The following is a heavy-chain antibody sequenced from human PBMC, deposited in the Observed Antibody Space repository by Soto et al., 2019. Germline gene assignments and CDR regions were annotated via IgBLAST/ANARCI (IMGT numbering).Heavy chain of an antibody. CDR1: GFSFSTYG. D-gene: IGHD5-12*01. CDR2: ISYDGSNN. V-gene: IGHV3-30*18. J-gene: IGHJ4*02. CDR3: AKELDGYNSN. Sequence: QVQLVESGGGVVQPGRSLRLSCVASGFSFSTYGMHWVRRAPGKGLEWVAVISYDGSNNHYADSVKGRFTISRDNSKNTLYLQMNSLRAEDTAVYYCAKELDGYNSNWGQGTLVTVSS.